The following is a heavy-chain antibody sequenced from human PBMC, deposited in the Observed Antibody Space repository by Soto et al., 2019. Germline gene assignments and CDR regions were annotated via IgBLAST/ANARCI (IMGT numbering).Heavy chain of an antibody. CDR2: IWSDGSKK. J-gene: IGHJ4*02. CDR3: ARDLKVGGYYPNY. V-gene: IGHV3-33*01. Sequence: QVQLVGSGGGVVQPGRSLRLSCVASGFTFSNYGIHWVRQAPGKGLELVGLIWSDGSKKFYADSVKGRFAISRDNSKNTLYLPRDSLRAEDTALYYCARDLKVGGYYPNYWGQGTLVTVSS. CDR1: GFTFSNYG. D-gene: IGHD3-22*01.